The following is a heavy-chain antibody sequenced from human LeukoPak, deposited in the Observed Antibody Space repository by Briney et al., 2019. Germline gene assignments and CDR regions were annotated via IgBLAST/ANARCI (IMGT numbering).Heavy chain of an antibody. J-gene: IGHJ4*02. Sequence: SGTPSLTCAVSGGSITSSNWWGWVRQSPGKGLEWIGEIYHTGNTNYNPSLTSRLTISVDKSKNQFSLMLNSVTAADTAVYYCATAGQWLASRPHDSWGQGTLVTVSS. CDR1: GGSITSSNW. D-gene: IGHD6-19*01. V-gene: IGHV4-4*02. CDR2: IYHTGNT. CDR3: ATAGQWLASRPHDS.